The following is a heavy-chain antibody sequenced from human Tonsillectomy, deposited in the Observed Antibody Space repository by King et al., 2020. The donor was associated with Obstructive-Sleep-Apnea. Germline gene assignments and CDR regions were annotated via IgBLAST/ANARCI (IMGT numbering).Heavy chain of an antibody. Sequence: VQLVESGGGLVQPGGSLRLSCAASGITFSSYAMSWVRQAPGKGLEWVSGMSSSGDSTFYADSVKGRFTISKDKSRNMLFLQMNSLRAEDTALYYCAKTKSGWPRAFDVWGQGTMVTVSS. D-gene: IGHD6-19*01. CDR3: AKTKSGWPRAFDV. V-gene: IGHV3-23*04. CDR1: GITFSSYA. J-gene: IGHJ3*01. CDR2: MSSSGDST.